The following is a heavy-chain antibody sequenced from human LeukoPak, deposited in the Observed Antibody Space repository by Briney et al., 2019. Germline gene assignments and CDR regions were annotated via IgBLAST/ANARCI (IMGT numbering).Heavy chain of an antibody. J-gene: IGHJ4*02. V-gene: IGHV3-23*01. Sequence: GGSLRLSCAASGFTFSNYSMTWVRQAPGKGLEWVSRISGRDTSTYYADSVKGRFTISRDNSNTTLELQMDSLRAEDTAVYYCTKARSASSSSCYNYWGQGILVTVSS. CDR3: TKARSASSSSCYNY. CDR2: ISGRDTST. D-gene: IGHD2-2*02. CDR1: GFTFSNYS.